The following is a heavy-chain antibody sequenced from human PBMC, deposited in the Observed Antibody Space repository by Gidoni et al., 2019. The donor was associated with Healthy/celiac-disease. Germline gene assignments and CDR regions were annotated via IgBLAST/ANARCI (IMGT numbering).Heavy chain of an antibody. CDR3: TRLNVLGVRGVIRTYYGMDV. V-gene: IGHV3-73*01. CDR1: GFNFSGSA. J-gene: IGHJ6*02. D-gene: IGHD3-10*01. Sequence: EVQLVESGGGLVQPGGSLKLSCAASGFNFSGSAMHWVRQASGKGLEWVGRIRIKANSYATAYAASVKGRFTISRDDSKNTAYLQMNSLKTEDTAVYYCTRLNVLGVRGVIRTYYGMDVWGQGTTVTVSS. CDR2: IRIKANSYAT.